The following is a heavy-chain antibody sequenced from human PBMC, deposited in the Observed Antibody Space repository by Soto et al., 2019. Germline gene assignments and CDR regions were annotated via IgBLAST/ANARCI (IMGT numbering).Heavy chain of an antibody. Sequence: QVQLQESGPGLVKPSQTLSLTCSVSGGSIAGSSNYWGWMRQHPGKGPEWIGYIYFNGGTLYNPSLERALTRSVDASKNHWSLTLTSVTAPDTAVYSCECAMSSYYGPGSVDYWGQGTLVTVYS. J-gene: IGHJ4*02. V-gene: IGHV4-31*01. CDR1: GGSIAGSSNY. D-gene: IGHD3-10*01. CDR2: IYFNGGT. CDR3: ECAMSSYYGPGSVDY.